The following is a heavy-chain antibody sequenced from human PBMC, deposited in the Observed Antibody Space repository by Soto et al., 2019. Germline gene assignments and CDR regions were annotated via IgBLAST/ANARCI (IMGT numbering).Heavy chain of an antibody. CDR2: INDSGTT. CDR1: GGSFRGFY. Sequence: LSLTCAISGGSFRGFYWSCIRQPPGQGLEWIGEINDSGTTNYNPSLKSRVTITADTSTTPFSLRLTSVTAADTAVYYCARETSQNVYSHYGMDGWGQGTTVTV. V-gene: IGHV4-34*01. J-gene: IGHJ6*02. CDR3: ARETSQNVYSHYGMDG.